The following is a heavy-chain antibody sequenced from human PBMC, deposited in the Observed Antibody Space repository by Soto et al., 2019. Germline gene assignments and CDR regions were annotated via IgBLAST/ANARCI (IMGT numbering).Heavy chain of an antibody. CDR3: ARGPGYCSGGSCYVIGYFQH. CDR2: IIPIFGTA. J-gene: IGHJ1*01. Sequence: ASVKGSCKAAGGTFSGYAISWVRHAPGQGLEWMGGIIPIFGTANYAQKFQGRVTITADESTSTAYMELSSLRSEDTAVYYCARGPGYCSGGSCYVIGYFQHWGQGTLVTVS. D-gene: IGHD2-15*01. CDR1: GGTFSGYA. V-gene: IGHV1-69*13.